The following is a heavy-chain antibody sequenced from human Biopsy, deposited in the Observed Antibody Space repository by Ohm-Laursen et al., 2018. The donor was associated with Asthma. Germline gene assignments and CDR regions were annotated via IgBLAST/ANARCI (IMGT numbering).Heavy chain of an antibody. CDR2: IIPISLTP. V-gene: IGHV1-69*13. D-gene: IGHD3-22*01. J-gene: IGHJ3*01. Sequence: GASVKVSCKGSRDIFSSYGFSWVRQAPGQGLEWMGGIIPISLTPSYARRFRGRVTISADEYTRTAYMELSSLRSEDTAVYYCARGPSYFDPSVEGWHLWGQGTMVTVSS. CDR1: RDIFSSYG. CDR3: ARGPSYFDPSVEGWHL.